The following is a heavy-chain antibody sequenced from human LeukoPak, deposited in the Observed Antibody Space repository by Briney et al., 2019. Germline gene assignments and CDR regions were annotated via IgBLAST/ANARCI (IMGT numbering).Heavy chain of an antibody. CDR3: AREGYCSSTSCYIRGLGDYYYGMDV. CDR1: GYTFTSYY. J-gene: IGHJ6*02. CDR2: INPSGGST. D-gene: IGHD2-2*02. V-gene: IGHV1-46*01. Sequence: ASVKVSCKASGYTFTSYYMHWVRQAPGRGLEWMGIINPSGGSTSYAQKFQGRVTMTRDTSTSTVYMELSSLRSEDTAVYYCAREGYCSSTSCYIRGLGDYYYGMDVWGQGTTVTVSS.